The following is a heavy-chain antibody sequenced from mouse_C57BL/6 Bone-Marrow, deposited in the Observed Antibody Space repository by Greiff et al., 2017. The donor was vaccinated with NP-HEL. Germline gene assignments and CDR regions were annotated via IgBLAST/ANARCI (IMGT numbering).Heavy chain of an antibody. CDR2: IDPNSGGT. J-gene: IGHJ1*03. D-gene: IGHD1-1*01. V-gene: IGHV1-72*01. Sequence: QVQLQQPGAELVKPGASVKLSCKASGYTFTSYWMHWVKQRPGRGLEWIGRIDPNSGGTKYNEKFKSKATLTVDKPSSSSYMQISSLTSEDSAVYYCARWDITTVVATDFDVWGTGPTVTVSS. CDR1: GYTFTSYW. CDR3: ARWDITTVVATDFDV.